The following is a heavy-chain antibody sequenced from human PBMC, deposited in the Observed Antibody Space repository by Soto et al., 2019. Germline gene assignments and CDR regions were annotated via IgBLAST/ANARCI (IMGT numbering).Heavy chain of an antibody. V-gene: IGHV1-69*12. Sequence: QVQLVQSGAEVKKPGSSVKVSCKASGGTFSSYAISWVRQAPGQGLEWMGGIIPIFGTANYAQKFQGRVTITADESTSTAYMELSSLRSEDTAVYCCARSPPGYSSGSNWFDPWGQGTLVTVSS. J-gene: IGHJ5*02. CDR1: GGTFSSYA. D-gene: IGHD6-19*01. CDR2: IIPIFGTA. CDR3: ARSPPGYSSGSNWFDP.